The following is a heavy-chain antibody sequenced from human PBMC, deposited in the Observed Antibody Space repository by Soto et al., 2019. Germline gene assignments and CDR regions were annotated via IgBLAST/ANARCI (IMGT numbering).Heavy chain of an antibody. CDR1: GGSISSSSYY. D-gene: IGHD6-19*01. CDR2: IYYSGST. V-gene: IGHV4-39*01. Sequence: QLQLQESGPGLVKPSETLSLTCTVSGGSISSSSYYWGWIRQPPGKGLEWIGSIYYSGSTYYNPSLKSRVTRSVDTSKNQFALKLSSVTAADTAVYYCARRVSRGWPRATHYYYGMDVWGQGTTVTVSS. J-gene: IGHJ6*02. CDR3: ARRVSRGWPRATHYYYGMDV.